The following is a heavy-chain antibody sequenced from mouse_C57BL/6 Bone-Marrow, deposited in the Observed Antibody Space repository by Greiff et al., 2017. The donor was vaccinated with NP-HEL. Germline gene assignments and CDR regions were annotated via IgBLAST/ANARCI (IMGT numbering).Heavy chain of an antibody. D-gene: IGHD4-1*01. J-gene: IGHJ1*03. V-gene: IGHV1-63*01. CDR3: ARMGRRWYFDV. Sequence: QVQLQQSGAELVRPGTSVKMSCKASGYTFTNYWIGWAKQRPGHGLEWIGDIYPGGGYTNYNEKFKGKATLTADKSSSTAYMQFSSLTSEDSAIYYCARMGRRWYFDVGGTGTTVTVSS. CDR2: IYPGGGYT. CDR1: GYTFTNYW.